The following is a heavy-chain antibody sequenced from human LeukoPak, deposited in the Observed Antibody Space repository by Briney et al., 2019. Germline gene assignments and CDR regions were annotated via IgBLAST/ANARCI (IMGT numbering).Heavy chain of an antibody. D-gene: IGHD3-10*01. CDR3: ATPRGADWYFDL. J-gene: IGHJ2*01. V-gene: IGHV1-2*06. CDR1: GHTFTGYY. CDR2: INPNSGGT. Sequence: ASVKVSCKASGHTFTGYYMHWVRQAPGQGLEWMGRINPNSGGTNYAQKFQGRVTMTRDTSISTAYMELSRLRSDDTAVYYCATPRGADWYFDLWGRGTLVTVSS.